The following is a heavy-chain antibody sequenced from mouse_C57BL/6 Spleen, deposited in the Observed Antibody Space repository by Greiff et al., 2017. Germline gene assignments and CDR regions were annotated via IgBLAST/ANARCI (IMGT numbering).Heavy chain of an antibody. D-gene: IGHD2-4*01. CDR1: GYAFSSSW. CDR2: IYPGDGDT. Sequence: VQPGASVKISCKASGYAFSSSWMNWVKQRPGKGLEWIGRIYPGDGDTNYNGKFKGKATLTADKSSSAAYMQLSSLTSEDSAVYFCARRIYYDPWYFDVWGTGTTVTVSS. V-gene: IGHV1-82*01. J-gene: IGHJ1*03. CDR3: ARRIYYDPWYFDV.